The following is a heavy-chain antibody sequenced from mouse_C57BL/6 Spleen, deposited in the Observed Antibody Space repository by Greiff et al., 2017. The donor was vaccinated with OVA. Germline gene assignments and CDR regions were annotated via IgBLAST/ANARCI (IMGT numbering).Heavy chain of an antibody. J-gene: IGHJ4*01. Sequence: EVQGVESGGGLVKPGGSLKLSCAASGFTFSSYAMSWVRQTPEKRLEWVATISDGGSYTYYPDNVKGRFTISRDNAKNNLYLQMNHLKSEDTAMYYCARDRDWDEAMDYWGQGTSVTVSS. CDR2: ISDGGSYT. D-gene: IGHD4-1*01. V-gene: IGHV5-4*01. CDR3: ARDRDWDEAMDY. CDR1: GFTFSSYA.